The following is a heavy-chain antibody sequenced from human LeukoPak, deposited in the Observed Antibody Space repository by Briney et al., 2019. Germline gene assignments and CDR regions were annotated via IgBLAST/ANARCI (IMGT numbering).Heavy chain of an antibody. V-gene: IGHV3-33*06. CDR3: AKATNGGNSD. Sequence: GGSLRLSCAASGFTFSSYSMNWVRQAPGKGLEGVAVIWYDGSNKYYTDSVKGRFTISRDNSKNTLYLQMNSLRAEDTAVYYCAKATNGGNSDWGQGTLVTVSS. D-gene: IGHD4-23*01. CDR1: GFTFSSYS. J-gene: IGHJ4*02. CDR2: IWYDGSNK.